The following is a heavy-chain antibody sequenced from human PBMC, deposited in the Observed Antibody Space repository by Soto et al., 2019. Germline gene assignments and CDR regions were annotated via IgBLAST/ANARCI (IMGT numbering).Heavy chain of an antibody. Sequence: PSETLSLTCTVSGGSISSSSYYWGWIRQPPGKGLEWIGSIYYSGSTYYNPSLKSRVTISVDTSKNQFSLKLSSVTAADTAVYYCARQGAQFLYVSSGYFVPRDYFDYWGQGTLVTVSS. CDR1: GGSISSSSYY. CDR3: ARQGAQFLYVSSGYFVPRDYFDY. CDR2: IYYSGST. J-gene: IGHJ4*02. V-gene: IGHV4-39*01. D-gene: IGHD3-22*01.